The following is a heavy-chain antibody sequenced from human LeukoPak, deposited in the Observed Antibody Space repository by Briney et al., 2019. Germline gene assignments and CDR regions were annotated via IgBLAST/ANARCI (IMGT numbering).Heavy chain of an antibody. CDR2: ISGSGGST. J-gene: IGHJ4*02. CDR3: AKPHGSGSIDY. CDR1: GFTFSSYA. D-gene: IGHD6-19*01. Sequence: GGSLRLSCAAAGFTFSSYAMSWVRQAPGKGLEWVSAISGSGGSTYYADSVKGRFTISGDNSKNTLYLQMNSLRAEDTAVYYCAKPHGSGSIDYWRQGTLVTVSS. V-gene: IGHV3-23*01.